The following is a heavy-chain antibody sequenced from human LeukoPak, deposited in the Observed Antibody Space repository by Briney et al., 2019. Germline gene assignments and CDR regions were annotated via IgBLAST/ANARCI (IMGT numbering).Heavy chain of an antibody. Sequence: GASLKVSCKASGYTFTSYYMHWVLQAPGHGLEWMGIINPSGGSTSYAQKFQGRVTMTRDTSTSTVYMELSSLRSEDTAVYYCAREKGLAGRVSDYWGQGTLVTVSS. CDR2: INPSGGST. CDR1: GYTFTSYY. D-gene: IGHD6-19*01. CDR3: AREKGLAGRVSDY. V-gene: IGHV1-46*01. J-gene: IGHJ4*02.